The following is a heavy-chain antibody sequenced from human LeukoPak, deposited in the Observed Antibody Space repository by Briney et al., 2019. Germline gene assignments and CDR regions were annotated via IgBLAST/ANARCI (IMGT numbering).Heavy chain of an antibody. CDR2: INPNSGGT. D-gene: IGHD3-10*01. CDR3: ARSRTGSGFLFDY. Sequence: SSVNVSCKASGYTFTRYYMHWVRQAPGQGLEWMGWINPNSGGTNYAPRFQGRVTMTRDTSISTAYMELSRLRSDDTAVYFCARSRTGSGFLFDYWGEGTLVSVSS. V-gene: IGHV1-2*07. CDR1: GYTFTRYY. J-gene: IGHJ4*02.